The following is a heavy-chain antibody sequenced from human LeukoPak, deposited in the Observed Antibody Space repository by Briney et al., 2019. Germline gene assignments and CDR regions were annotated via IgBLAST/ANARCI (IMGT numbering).Heavy chain of an antibody. CDR2: IYYSGST. D-gene: IGHD3-10*01. Sequence: SETLSLTCTVSGGSISSYYWSWIRQPPGKGLEWIGYIYYSGSTNYNPSLKSRVTISVDTSKNQFSLKQSSVTAADTAVYYCARGGWFGELLDYYGMDVWGQGTTVTVSS. CDR1: GGSISSYY. CDR3: ARGGWFGELLDYYGMDV. J-gene: IGHJ6*02. V-gene: IGHV4-59*08.